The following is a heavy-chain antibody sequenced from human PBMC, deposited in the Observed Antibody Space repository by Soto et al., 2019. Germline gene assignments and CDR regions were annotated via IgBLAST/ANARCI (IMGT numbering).Heavy chain of an antibody. Sequence: PGGSLRLSCAASGFTFDDYAMHWVRQAPGKGLEWVSGISWNSGSIGYADSVKGRFTISRDNAKNSLYLQMNSLRAEDTALYYCTKDRNDYGDYDDAFDIWGQGTMVTVSS. V-gene: IGHV3-9*01. J-gene: IGHJ3*02. CDR2: ISWNSGSI. D-gene: IGHD4-17*01. CDR3: TKDRNDYGDYDDAFDI. CDR1: GFTFDDYA.